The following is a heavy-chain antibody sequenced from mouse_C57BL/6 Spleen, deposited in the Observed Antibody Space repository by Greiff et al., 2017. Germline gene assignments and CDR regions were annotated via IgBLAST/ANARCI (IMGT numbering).Heavy chain of an antibody. J-gene: IGHJ4*01. CDR1: GFTFSDYG. V-gene: IGHV5-17*01. CDR3: ARLYDGYYGAMDY. CDR2: ISSGSSTI. D-gene: IGHD2-3*01. Sequence: EVKLQESGGGLVKPGGSLKLSCAASGFTFSDYGMHWVRQAPEKGLEWVAYISSGSSTIYYADTVKGRFTISRDNAKKTLFLQMTSLRSEDTAMYYCARLYDGYYGAMDYWGQGTSVTVSS.